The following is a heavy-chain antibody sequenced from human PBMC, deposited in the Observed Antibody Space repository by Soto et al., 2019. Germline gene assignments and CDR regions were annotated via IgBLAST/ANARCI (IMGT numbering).Heavy chain of an antibody. V-gene: IGHV1-18*01. J-gene: IGHJ4*02. D-gene: IGHD3-10*01. CDR1: GYTFITCG. CDR3: VRDLDGSGSYYTDY. Sequence: QVQLVQSGAEVKKPGASVKVSCKASGYTFITCGISWVRQGPGQGLEWMGWISTYNGNINYAQKLQGRVTMTTATSTSTAYRELRCLRSDHTAVYYCVRDLDGSGSYYTDYWGQGTLVTVSS. CDR2: ISTYNGNI.